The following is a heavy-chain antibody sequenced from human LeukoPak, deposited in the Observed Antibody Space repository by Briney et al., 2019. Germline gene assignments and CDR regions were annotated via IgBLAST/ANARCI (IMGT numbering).Heavy chain of an antibody. Sequence: GGSLRLSCEASGFTFSRYGMSWVRQAPGKGLEWVSAIRGSGGSTYYADSVKGRFTISRDNSKNTLYLQMNSLRAEDTAVYYCAKSFYAYCGGDCYSSAFDIWGQGTMVTVSS. CDR3: AKSFYAYCGGDCYSSAFDI. V-gene: IGHV3-23*01. J-gene: IGHJ3*02. CDR2: IRGSGGST. CDR1: GFTFSRYG. D-gene: IGHD2-21*02.